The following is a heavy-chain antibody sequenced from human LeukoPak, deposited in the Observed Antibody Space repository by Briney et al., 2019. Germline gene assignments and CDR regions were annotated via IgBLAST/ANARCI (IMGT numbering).Heavy chain of an antibody. CDR3: AKDVSGDYSSGWGYFHH. J-gene: IGHJ1*01. D-gene: IGHD6-19*01. CDR2: ISYDGSNK. CDR1: GFTFSSYA. Sequence: GRSLRLSCAASGFTFSSYAMHWVRQAPGKGLEWVAVISYDGSNKYYADSVKGRFTISRDNSKNTLFLQMNSLRPEDTAMYYCAKDVSGDYSSGWGYFHHWGQGTLVTVSS. V-gene: IGHV3-30-3*01.